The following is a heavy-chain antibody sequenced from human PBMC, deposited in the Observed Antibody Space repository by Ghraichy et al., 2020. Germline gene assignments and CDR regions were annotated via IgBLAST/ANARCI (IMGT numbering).Heavy chain of an antibody. J-gene: IGHJ6*02. CDR2: IKNDGSST. V-gene: IGHV3-74*01. CDR3: ARGYYYGMDV. CDR1: GFTFSRYS. Sequence: GKSLNISCAASGFTFSRYSMHWVRQVPGKGLVWVSRIKNDGSSTGYADSVKGRFTISRDDAKNTLSLQMNSLRAEDTAVYYCARGYYYGMDVWGQGTTVTVSS.